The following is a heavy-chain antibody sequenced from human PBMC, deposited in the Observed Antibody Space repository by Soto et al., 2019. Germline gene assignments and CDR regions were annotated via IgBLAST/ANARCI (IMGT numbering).Heavy chain of an antibody. J-gene: IGHJ4*02. D-gene: IGHD4-4*01. V-gene: IGHV1-69*02. Sequence: SVEASCKAPRGGYSCYTLSWVRQAPGQGLEWMGRIIPILGIANYAQKFQGRVTITADKSTSTAYMELSSLRSEDTAVYYCARDNLTTSGYWGQGTLVTVSS. CDR3: ARDNLTTSGY. CDR2: IIPILGIA. CDR1: RGGYSCYT.